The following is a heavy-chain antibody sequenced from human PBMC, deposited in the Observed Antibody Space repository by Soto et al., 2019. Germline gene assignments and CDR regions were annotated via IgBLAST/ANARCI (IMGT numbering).Heavy chain of an antibody. J-gene: IGHJ6*03. CDR3: ARVPPPNYDILTGSLIYYYYYYMDV. D-gene: IGHD3-9*01. CDR1: GFTFSSYW. CDR2: INSDGSST. V-gene: IGHV3-74*01. Sequence: HPGGSLRLSCAASGFTFSSYWMHWVRQAPGKGLVWVSRINSDGSSTSYADSVKGRFTISRDNAKNTLYLQMNSLRAEDTAVYYCARVPPPNYDILTGSLIYYYYYYMDVWGKGTTVTVSS.